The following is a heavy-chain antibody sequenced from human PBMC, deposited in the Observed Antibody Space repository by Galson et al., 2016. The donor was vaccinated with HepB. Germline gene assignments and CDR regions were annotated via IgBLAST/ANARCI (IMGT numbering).Heavy chain of an antibody. CDR2: ISSSSRYI. Sequence: SLRLSCAASGFSFSSYGMNWVRQAPGKGLEWVSSISSSSRYIYYADYLKGRFTISRDNAKNSLYLQMNSLRAEDTAVYYCARGHYDFWSGPSRRAFDIWGQGTMVTVSS. V-gene: IGHV3-21*01. CDR3: ARGHYDFWSGPSRRAFDI. D-gene: IGHD3-3*01. CDR1: GFSFSSYG. J-gene: IGHJ3*02.